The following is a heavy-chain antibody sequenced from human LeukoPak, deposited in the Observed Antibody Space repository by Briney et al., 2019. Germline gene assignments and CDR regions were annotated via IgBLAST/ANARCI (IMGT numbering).Heavy chain of an antibody. Sequence: GGSLRLSCAASGFTFSSYWMSWVRQAPGKGLEWAANIKQDGSEKYYVDSVKGRFTISRDNAKNSLYLQMNSLRAEDTAVYYCARVGCSGGSCYSGRGPFDPWGQGTLVTVSS. CDR2: IKQDGSEK. CDR3: ARVGCSGGSCYSGRGPFDP. V-gene: IGHV3-7*01. J-gene: IGHJ5*02. D-gene: IGHD2-15*01. CDR1: GFTFSSYW.